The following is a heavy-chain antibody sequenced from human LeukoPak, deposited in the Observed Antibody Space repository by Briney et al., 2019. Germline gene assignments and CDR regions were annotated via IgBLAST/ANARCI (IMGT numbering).Heavy chain of an antibody. Sequence: ASVKVSCKASGYTFTGYYMHWVRQAPGQGLEWMGWINPNSGGTNYAQKFQGRVTMTRDTSISTAYMELSRLRSADTAVYYCARGEAHLVAATPPEYWGQGTLVTVSS. CDR3: ARGEAHLVAATPPEY. CDR2: INPNSGGT. J-gene: IGHJ4*02. D-gene: IGHD2-15*01. CDR1: GYTFTGYY. V-gene: IGHV1-2*02.